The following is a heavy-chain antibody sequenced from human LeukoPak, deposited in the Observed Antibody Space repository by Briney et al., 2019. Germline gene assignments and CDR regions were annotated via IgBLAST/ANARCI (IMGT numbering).Heavy chain of an antibody. D-gene: IGHD6-13*01. V-gene: IGHV3-30*14. CDR3: AREGKQLAPNYYYYYMDV. J-gene: IGHJ6*03. Sequence: GRSLRLSCAASGFTFSSYAMHWVRQAPGKGLEWVAVISYDGSNKYYADSVKGRFTISRDNSKNTLYLQMNSLRAEDTAVYYCAREGKQLAPNYYYYYMDVWGKGTTVTISS. CDR2: ISYDGSNK. CDR1: GFTFSSYA.